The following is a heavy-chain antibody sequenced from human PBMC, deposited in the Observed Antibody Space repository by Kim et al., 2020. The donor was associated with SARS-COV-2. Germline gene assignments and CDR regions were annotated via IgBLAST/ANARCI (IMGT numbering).Heavy chain of an antibody. CDR3: ARDRVVLRFLEWLSEHHYGMDV. D-gene: IGHD3-3*01. J-gene: IGHJ6*02. V-gene: IGHV3-33*01. CDR1: GFTFSSYG. Sequence: GGSLRLSCAASGFTFSSYGMHWVRQAPGKGLEWVAVIWYDGSNKYYADSVKGRFTISRDNSKNTLYLQMNSLRAEDTAVYYCARDRVVLRFLEWLSEHHYGMDVWGQGTTVTVSS. CDR2: IWYDGSNK.